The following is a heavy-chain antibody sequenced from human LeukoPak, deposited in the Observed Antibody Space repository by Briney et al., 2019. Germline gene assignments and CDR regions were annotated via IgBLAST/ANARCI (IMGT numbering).Heavy chain of an antibody. J-gene: IGHJ4*02. CDR2: ISSNGDNT. CDR1: GFTFSTYV. V-gene: IGHV3-64D*06. CDR3: VRGTGY. Sequence: GGSLGLSCSVSGFTFSTYVMHWVRQAPGKGLEYVSAISSNGDNTYYADSVKGRFTISRDNSKNTLYLRMSSLRADDTAVYYCVRGTGYWGQGTLVTVSS.